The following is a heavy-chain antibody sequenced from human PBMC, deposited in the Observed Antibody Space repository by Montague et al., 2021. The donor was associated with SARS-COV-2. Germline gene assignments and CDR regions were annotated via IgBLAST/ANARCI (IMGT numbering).Heavy chain of an antibody. CDR2: IYHDGNT. CDR3: ARGPKMGGSGYYYN. Sequence: SETLSLTCTVSGDSIGSSSYYWGWIRQPPGKGLEWIGSIYHDGNTYYNPSLKTRVSLSIDERKNQFPLKFYSVTDADTAVYSCARGPKMGGSGYYYNWGQGILVTVSS. D-gene: IGHD3-22*01. J-gene: IGHJ1*01. V-gene: IGHV4-39*01. CDR1: GDSIGSSSYY.